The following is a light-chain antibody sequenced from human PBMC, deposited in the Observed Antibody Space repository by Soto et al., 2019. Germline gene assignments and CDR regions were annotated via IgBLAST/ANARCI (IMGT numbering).Light chain of an antibody. J-gene: IGKJ1*01. CDR2: GAS. CDR3: QQYNNWPPTWT. V-gene: IGKV3-15*01. Sequence: EIVMTQSPATQSVSPGERATLSCRASQSLNSNLAWYQQKPGQAPRLLIYGASTRATGIPARFSGSGSGTEFTLTISSLQSEDFAVYYCQQYNNWPPTWTFGQGTKVEIK. CDR1: QSLNSN.